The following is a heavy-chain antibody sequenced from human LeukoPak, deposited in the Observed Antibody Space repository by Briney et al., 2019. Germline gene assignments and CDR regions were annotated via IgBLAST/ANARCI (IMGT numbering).Heavy chain of an antibody. CDR2: IIPIFGTA. V-gene: IGHV1-69*05. J-gene: IGHJ4*02. D-gene: IGHD2-15*01. CDR1: GGTFSSYA. Sequence: SVKVSCKASGGTFSSYAISWVRQAPGQGLEWMGGIIPIFGTANYAQKFQGRVTITRDTSISTVYMELSSLRSEDTTVYFCARVDGSPDYWGQGTLVTVSS. CDR3: ARVDGSPDY.